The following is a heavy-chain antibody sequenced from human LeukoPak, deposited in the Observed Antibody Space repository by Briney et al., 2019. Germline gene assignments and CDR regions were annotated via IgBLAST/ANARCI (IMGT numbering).Heavy chain of an antibody. Sequence: QSGGSLRLSCEGSGFIFSNYWMSWVRQAPGKGLEWVANIQQHGSETYYGDSVKGRFTISRDNAKNSLYLQMNSLRAEDTAVYYCARDPGDIVVVVAAFYFDYWGQGTLVTVSS. CDR1: GFIFSNYW. D-gene: IGHD2-15*01. J-gene: IGHJ4*02. V-gene: IGHV3-7*01. CDR3: ARDPGDIVVVVAAFYFDY. CDR2: IQQHGSET.